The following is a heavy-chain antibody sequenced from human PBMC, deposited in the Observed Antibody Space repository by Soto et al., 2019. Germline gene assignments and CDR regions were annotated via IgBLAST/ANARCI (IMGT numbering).Heavy chain of an antibody. D-gene: IGHD3-3*01. J-gene: IGHJ4*02. CDR2: IYYSGST. CDR3: ARVSRFLEWLFFFDY. CDR1: GGSISSGDYY. V-gene: IGHV4-30-4*01. Sequence: PSETLSLTCTVSGGSISSGDYYWSWIRQPPGKGLEWIGYIYYSGSTYYNPSLKSRVTISVDTSKNQFSLKLSSVTAADTAVYYCARVSRFLEWLFFFDYWGQGTLVTVSS.